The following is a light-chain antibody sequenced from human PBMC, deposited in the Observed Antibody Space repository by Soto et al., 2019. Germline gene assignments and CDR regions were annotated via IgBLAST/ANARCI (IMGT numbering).Light chain of an antibody. CDR3: QQYGSSPCT. J-gene: IGKJ3*01. V-gene: IGKV3-20*01. CDR2: GAS. CDR1: QSVSSSY. Sequence: EIVLTQSPGTLSLSPGERATLSCRASQSVSSSYLAWYQQKPGQAPRLLIYGASSRATGIPDRFSGSGSGTDFTLTISRLEPEDVAVYYCQQYGSSPCTFGPGTKVDIK.